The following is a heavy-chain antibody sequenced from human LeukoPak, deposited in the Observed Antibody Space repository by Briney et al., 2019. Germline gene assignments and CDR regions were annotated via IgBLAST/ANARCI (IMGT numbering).Heavy chain of an antibody. CDR3: ARVGQLVRKLFDY. Sequence: GGSLRLSCAASGFTVSSNYMSWVRQAPGKGLEWVSVIYSGGSTYYADSVKGRFTISRDNSKNTLYLQMNSLRAEDTAVYYCARVGQLVRKLFDYWGQGTLVTVSS. D-gene: IGHD6-6*01. CDR1: GFTVSSNY. CDR2: IYSGGST. J-gene: IGHJ4*02. V-gene: IGHV3-53*05.